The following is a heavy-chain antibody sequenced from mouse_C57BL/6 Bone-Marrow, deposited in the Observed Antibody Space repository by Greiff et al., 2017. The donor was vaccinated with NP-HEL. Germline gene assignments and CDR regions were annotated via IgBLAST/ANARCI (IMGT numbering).Heavy chain of an antibody. D-gene: IGHD2-3*01. CDR2: IDPEDGET. Sequence: EVKLEESGAELVKPGATVKLSCTASGFNIKDYYMHWVKQRTEQGLEWIGRIDPEDGETKYAPKFQGKATITADTSSNTAYLQLSSLTSEDTAVYYCARRGYDGYYGGYFDYWGQGTTLTVSS. V-gene: IGHV14-2*01. CDR3: ARRGYDGYYGGYFDY. CDR1: GFNIKDYY. J-gene: IGHJ2*01.